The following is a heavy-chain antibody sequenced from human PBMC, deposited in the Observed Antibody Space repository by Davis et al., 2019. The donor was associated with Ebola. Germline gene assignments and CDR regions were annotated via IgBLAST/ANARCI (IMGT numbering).Heavy chain of an antibody. CDR1: GGSFSGYY. CDR2: IYYSGST. V-gene: IGHV4-59*08. CDR3: ARHGVAVAGTFLVWFDP. D-gene: IGHD6-19*01. J-gene: IGHJ5*02. Sequence: SETLSLTCAVYGGSFSGYYWSWIRQPPGKGLEWIGYIYYSGSTNYNPSLKSRVTISVDTSKNQFSLKLSSVTAADTAVYYCARHGVAVAGTFLVWFDPWGQGTLVTVSS.